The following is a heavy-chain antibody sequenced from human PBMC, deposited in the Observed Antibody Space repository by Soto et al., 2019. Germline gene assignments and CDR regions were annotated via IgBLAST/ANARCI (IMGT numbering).Heavy chain of an antibody. CDR2: ISSSSSTI. Sequence: PGGSLRLSCAASGFTFSSYSMNWVRQAPGKGLEWVSYISSSSSTIYYADSVKGRFTISRDNAKNSLYLQMNSLRDEDTAVYYCARDLTAYCGGDCYSPPFDYWGQGTLVTVSS. V-gene: IGHV3-48*02. CDR3: ARDLTAYCGGDCYSPPFDY. D-gene: IGHD2-21*02. CDR1: GFTFSSYS. J-gene: IGHJ4*02.